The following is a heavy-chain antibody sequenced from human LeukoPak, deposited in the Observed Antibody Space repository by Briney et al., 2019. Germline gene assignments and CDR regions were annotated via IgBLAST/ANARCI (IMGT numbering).Heavy chain of an antibody. D-gene: IGHD5-18*01. Sequence: PGGSLRLSCAASGFTFSSYAMHWVRQAPGKGLEWVAVISYDGSNKYYADSVKGRFTISRDNSKNTLYLQMNSLRAEDTAVYYCARDGREYSYGPYYFDYWGQGTLVTVSS. CDR2: ISYDGSNK. V-gene: IGHV3-30-3*01. CDR1: GFTFSSYA. CDR3: ARDGREYSYGPYYFDY. J-gene: IGHJ4*02.